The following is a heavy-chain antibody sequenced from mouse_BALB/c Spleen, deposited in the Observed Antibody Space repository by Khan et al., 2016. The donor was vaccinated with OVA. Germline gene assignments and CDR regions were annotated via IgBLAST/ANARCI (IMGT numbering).Heavy chain of an antibody. CDR3: TREAYRYDEYYFDY. CDR2: ISSGGST. V-gene: IGHV5-6-5*01. J-gene: IGHJ2*01. D-gene: IGHD2-14*01. CDR1: GFTFSSYV. Sequence: EVELVESGGGSVKPGGSLKLSCVVSGFTFSSYVMSWVRQTPEKRLEWVASISSGGSTYYPDSVKGRFTISRDNARNIVYLQMSSLRSEEMAMYFGTREAYRYDEYYFDYWGQGTTLTVSS.